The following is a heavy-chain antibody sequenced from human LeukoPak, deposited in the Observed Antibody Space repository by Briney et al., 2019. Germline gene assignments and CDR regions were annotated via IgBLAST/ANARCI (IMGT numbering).Heavy chain of an antibody. CDR1: GFTFSSYD. J-gene: IGHJ4*02. CDR2: IGTAGDT. CDR3: ARGRDGYVFDY. D-gene: IGHD5-24*01. Sequence: GSLRLSCAASGFTFSSYDMHWVRQATGKGLEWVSAIGTAGDTYYPGSVKGRFTISRENAKNSLYLQMNSLRAGDTAVYYCARGRDGYVFDYWGQGTLVTVSS. V-gene: IGHV3-13*01.